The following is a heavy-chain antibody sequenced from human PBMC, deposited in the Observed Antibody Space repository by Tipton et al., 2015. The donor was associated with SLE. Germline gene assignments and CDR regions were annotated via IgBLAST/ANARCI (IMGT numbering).Heavy chain of an antibody. J-gene: IGHJ4*02. Sequence: GSLRLSCAASGFTFSSYDMNWVRQAPGKGLEWISYISSSGNSIYFADSVKGRFTISRDNAKNSLYLQMNNLRGEDTAVYYCAREEYCSGTSCYPWGGAIDYCCQGTLVTVSS. V-gene: IGHV3-48*03. CDR1: GFTFSSYD. CDR2: ISSSGNSI. D-gene: IGHD2-2*01. CDR3: AREEYCSGTSCYPWGGAIDY.